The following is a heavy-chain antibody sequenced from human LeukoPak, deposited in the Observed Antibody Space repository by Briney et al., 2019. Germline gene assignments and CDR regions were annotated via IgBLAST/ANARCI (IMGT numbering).Heavy chain of an antibody. D-gene: IGHD5-18*01. J-gene: IGHJ3*02. V-gene: IGHV3-30-3*01. CDR2: ISYDGSNK. CDR1: GFTFSSYA. Sequence: GGSLRLSCAASGFTFSSYAMHWVRQAPGKGLEWVAVISYDGSNKYYADSVKGRFTISRDNSKNTLYLQMNSLRAEDTAVHYCARGGGYSYGYGAFDIWGQGTMVTVSS. CDR3: ARGGGYSYGYGAFDI.